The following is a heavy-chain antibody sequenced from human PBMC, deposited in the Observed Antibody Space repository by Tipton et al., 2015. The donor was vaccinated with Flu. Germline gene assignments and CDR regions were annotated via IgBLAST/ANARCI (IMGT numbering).Heavy chain of an antibody. V-gene: IGHV3-7*01. Sequence: QLVQSGGGLVQPGGSLRLSCATSGFTFSNYWMHWVRQAPGKGLEWVANIKQDGSDKYYVDSVKGRFTISRDNSRNSLYVQLSSLRVEDTAVYYCARSTLTTFWDFDLWGRGTLVTVSS. J-gene: IGHJ2*01. D-gene: IGHD4-17*01. CDR3: ARSTLTTFWDFDL. CDR1: GFTFSNYW. CDR2: IKQDGSDK.